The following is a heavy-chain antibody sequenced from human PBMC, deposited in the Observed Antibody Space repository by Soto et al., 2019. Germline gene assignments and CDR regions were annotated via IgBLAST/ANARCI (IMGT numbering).Heavy chain of an antibody. CDR2: IYPGDSET. CDR1: GYSFTSYW. CDR3: ARRSVYYDSSGLAVDY. D-gene: IGHD3-22*01. Sequence: GESLKISCKGSGYSFTSYWNGWVRQMPWKGLEWMGIIYPGDSETRYSPSFLGQVTISADKSISNAYLQWSSLKASDTALYYCARRSVYYDSSGLAVDYWGQGTLVTVSS. J-gene: IGHJ4*02. V-gene: IGHV5-51*01.